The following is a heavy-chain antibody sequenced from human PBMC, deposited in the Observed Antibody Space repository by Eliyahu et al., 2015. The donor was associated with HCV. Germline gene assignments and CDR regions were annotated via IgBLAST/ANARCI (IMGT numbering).Heavy chain of an antibody. CDR1: GFTFSDAW. J-gene: IGHJ4*02. D-gene: IGHD4/OR15-4a*01. CDR2: VSSKSYGETT. Sequence: EMHLVESGGGXVKPGGXLRLSCAASGFTFSDAWMXXVRQAPXKGLEWVGHVSSKSYGETTAYAAPVKGRFSISRDDSESTVNLQMDSLKTEDTAMYYCTTLTLGYWGQGALVTVSP. V-gene: IGHV3-15*01. CDR3: TTLTLGY.